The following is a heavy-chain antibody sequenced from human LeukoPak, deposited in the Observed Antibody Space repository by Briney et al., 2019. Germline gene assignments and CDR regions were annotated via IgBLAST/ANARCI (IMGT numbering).Heavy chain of an antibody. CDR3: ARSGYCGGDCYSARDFDY. J-gene: IGHJ4*02. V-gene: IGHV3-33*08. CDR1: GFTFSSYG. Sequence: GGSLRLSCAASGFTFSSYGMHWVRQAPGKGLEWVAVIWYDGSNKYYADSVKGRFTISRDNSKNTLYLQMNSLRAEDTAVYYCARSGYCGGDCYSARDFDYWGQGTLVTVSS. CDR2: IWYDGSNK. D-gene: IGHD2-21*02.